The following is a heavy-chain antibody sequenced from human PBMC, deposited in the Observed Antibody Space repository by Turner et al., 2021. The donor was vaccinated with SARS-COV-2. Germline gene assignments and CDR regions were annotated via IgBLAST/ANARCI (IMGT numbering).Heavy chain of an antibody. Sequence: QLQLQESGPGLVKPSETLSITCTVSGGSISSSSYYWGWIRQPPGKGLEWIGSIYYSGSTYYSPSLKSRFTISVDTSKNQFSLKLSSVTAADTAVHYCARTIRHDYSYYFDYWGQGTLVTVSS. V-gene: IGHV4-39*01. CDR1: GGSISSSSYY. CDR3: ARTIRHDYSYYFDY. D-gene: IGHD4-4*01. J-gene: IGHJ4*02. CDR2: IYYSGST.